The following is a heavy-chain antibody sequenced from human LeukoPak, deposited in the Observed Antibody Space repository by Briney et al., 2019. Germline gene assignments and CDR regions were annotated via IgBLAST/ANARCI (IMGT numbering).Heavy chain of an antibody. CDR1: GGSISSYY. CDR2: IYYSGST. CDR3: ASANYYYYYYMDV. Sequence: KTSETLSLTCTVSGGSISSYYWSWIRQPPGKGLEWIGYIYYSGSTNYNPSLKSRVTISVDTSKNQFSPKLSSVTAADTAVYYCASANYYYYYYMDVWGKGTTVTVSS. J-gene: IGHJ6*03. V-gene: IGHV4-59*01.